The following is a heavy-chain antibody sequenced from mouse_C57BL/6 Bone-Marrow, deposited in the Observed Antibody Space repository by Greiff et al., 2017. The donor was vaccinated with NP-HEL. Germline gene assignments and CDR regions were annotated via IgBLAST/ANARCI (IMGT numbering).Heavy chain of an antibody. CDR2: IDPETGGT. CDR3: TRDYDPHFDY. J-gene: IGHJ2*01. CDR1: GYTFTDYE. Sequence: ESGAELVRPGASVTLSCKASGYTFTDYEMHWVKQTPVHGLEWIGAIDPETGGTAYNQKFKGKAILTADKSSSTAYMELRSLTSEDSAVYYCTRDYDPHFDYWGQGTTLTVSS. V-gene: IGHV1-15*01. D-gene: IGHD2-4*01.